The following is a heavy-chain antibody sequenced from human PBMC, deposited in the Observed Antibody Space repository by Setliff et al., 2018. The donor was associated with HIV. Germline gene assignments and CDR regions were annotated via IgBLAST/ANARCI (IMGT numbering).Heavy chain of an antibody. Sequence: GASVKVSCKASGYTFTSYGISWVRQAPGQGLEWMGWISAYNGETIYAEKFQGRVTITADTSTDTAYMELSSLRSEDAAVYYCATEVYGGRHEGTFQHWGQGTLVTV. V-gene: IGHV1-18*01. J-gene: IGHJ1*01. D-gene: IGHD4-17*01. CDR3: ATEVYGGRHEGTFQH. CDR1: GYTFTSYG. CDR2: ISAYNGET.